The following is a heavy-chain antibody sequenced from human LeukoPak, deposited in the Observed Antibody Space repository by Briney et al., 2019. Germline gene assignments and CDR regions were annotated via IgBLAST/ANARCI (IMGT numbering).Heavy chain of an antibody. V-gene: IGHV3-9*01. CDR3: AKALRATTNSLGYYFDY. CDR2: ISWNSGSI. J-gene: IGHJ4*02. CDR1: GFTLDDYA. Sequence: GRSLRLSCAASGFTLDDYAMHWVRQAPGKGLEWVAGISWNSGSIGYADSVKGRFTISRDNAKNSLYLQMNSLRAEDTALYYCAKALRATTNSLGYYFDYWAREPWSPSPQ. D-gene: IGHD1-26*01.